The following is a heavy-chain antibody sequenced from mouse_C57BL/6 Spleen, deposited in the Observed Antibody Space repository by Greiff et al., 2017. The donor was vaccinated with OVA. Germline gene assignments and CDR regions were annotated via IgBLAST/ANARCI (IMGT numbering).Heavy chain of an antibody. D-gene: IGHD2-10*01. V-gene: IGHV1-81*01. Sequence: LVESGAELARPGASVKLSCKASGYTFTSYGISWVKQRTGQGLEWIGEIYPRSGNTYYNEKFKGKATLTADKSSSTAYMELRSLTSEDSAVYFCARMGPYPVAMDYWGQGTSVTVSS. CDR2: IYPRSGNT. CDR1: GYTFTSYG. CDR3: ARMGPYPVAMDY. J-gene: IGHJ4*01.